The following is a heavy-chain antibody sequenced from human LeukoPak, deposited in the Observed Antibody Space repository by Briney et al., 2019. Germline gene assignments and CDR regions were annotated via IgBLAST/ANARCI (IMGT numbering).Heavy chain of an antibody. CDR1: GYTSTSYG. Sequence: ASVKVSCKASGYTSTSYGISWVRQAPGQGLEWMGWISAYNGNTNYAQKLQGRVTMTTDTSTSTAYMELRSLRSDDTAVYYCARHDYDSSGYYGPSDYWGQGTLVTVSS. D-gene: IGHD3-22*01. CDR3: ARHDYDSSGYYGPSDY. CDR2: ISAYNGNT. J-gene: IGHJ4*02. V-gene: IGHV1-18*01.